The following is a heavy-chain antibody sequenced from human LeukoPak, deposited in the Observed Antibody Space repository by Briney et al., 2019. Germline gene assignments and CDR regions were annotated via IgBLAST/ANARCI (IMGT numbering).Heavy chain of an antibody. CDR2: ISGSGGST. V-gene: IGHV3-23*01. J-gene: IGHJ4*02. CDR3: AKAVEYSGLGY. Sequence: PGGYLRLSSAASGLTFSTYWMHWVRQAPGKGLEWVAAISGSGGSTYYADSVKARFTISRDNSKNTLYLQMNNLKAEDTAVYYYAKAVEYSGLGYWGQGTLVTVSS. CDR1: GLTFSTYW. D-gene: IGHD6-6*01.